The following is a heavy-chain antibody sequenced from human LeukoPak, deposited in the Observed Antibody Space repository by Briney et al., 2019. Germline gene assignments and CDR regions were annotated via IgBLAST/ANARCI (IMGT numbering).Heavy chain of an antibody. CDR2: IYSDNT. V-gene: IGHV3-53*01. D-gene: IGHD4/OR15-4a*01. CDR1: GFTFSSYS. J-gene: IGHJ4*02. Sequence: PGGSLRLSCAASGFTFSSYSMNWVRQPPGKGLEWVSFIYSDNTHYSDSVKGRFTISRDNSKNNLYLQMNSLRAEDTAVYYCARRAGAYSHPYDYWGQGTLVTVSS. CDR3: ARRAGAYSHPYDY.